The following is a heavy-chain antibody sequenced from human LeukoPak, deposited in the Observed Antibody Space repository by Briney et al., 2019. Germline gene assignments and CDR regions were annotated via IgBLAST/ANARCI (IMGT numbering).Heavy chain of an antibody. D-gene: IGHD5-12*01. CDR1: DGSISSYY. CDR3: ARQNSGYDLGPFAY. Sequence: SETLSLTCTVSDGSISSYYWSWLRQPPEKGLEWGAYNSYSGSTNYNPSLRSRVTISLDTSKNHFSLKLSSVTAADTAVYYCARQNSGYDLGPFAYWGQGILVTVSS. CDR2: NSYSGST. V-gene: IGHV4-59*08. J-gene: IGHJ4*02.